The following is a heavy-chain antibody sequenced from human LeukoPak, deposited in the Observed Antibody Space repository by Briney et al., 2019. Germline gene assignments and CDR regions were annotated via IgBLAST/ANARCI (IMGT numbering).Heavy chain of an antibody. V-gene: IGHV4-59*01. CDR1: GGSITSYH. Sequence: SETLSLACTISGGSITSYHWSWIRQPPGKGLEWIGYIYYSGSTNYNPSLKSRVTISVDSSKNQFSLNLRSVTAADTAVYYCARGSRDGYNHFDYWGQGTLVTVSS. J-gene: IGHJ4*02. D-gene: IGHD5-24*01. CDR3: ARGSRDGYNHFDY. CDR2: IYYSGST.